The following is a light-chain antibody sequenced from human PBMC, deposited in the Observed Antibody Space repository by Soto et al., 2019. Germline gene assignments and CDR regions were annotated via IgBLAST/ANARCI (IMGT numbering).Light chain of an antibody. J-gene: IGKJ5*01. V-gene: IGKV3-20*01. CDR3: QQYGSSPST. Sequence: EILFTQSPGVLSLSVGERATLSCRASQTVKSSYLAWYQQKPGQAPRLLIYDASTRDAGIPDRFSASWSGTDFTLTISRLEPEDFSVYYCQQYGSSPSTFGQGTRLEIK. CDR2: DAS. CDR1: QTVKSSY.